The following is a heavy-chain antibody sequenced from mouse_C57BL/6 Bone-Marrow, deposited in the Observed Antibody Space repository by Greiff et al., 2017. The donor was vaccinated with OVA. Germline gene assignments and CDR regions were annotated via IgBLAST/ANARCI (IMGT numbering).Heavy chain of an antibody. CDR3: ARESETGPYFDY. Sequence: QVQLQQSDAELVKPGASVKISCKVSGYTFTDYTIHWMKQRPEQGLEWIGYIYPRDGSTKYNEKFKGKATVTADKSSSTAYMQLNSLTSEDSAVYVWARESETGPYFDYWGQGTTLTVSS. CDR2: IYPRDGST. V-gene: IGHV1-78*01. D-gene: IGHD4-1*01. CDR1: GYTFTDYT. J-gene: IGHJ2*01.